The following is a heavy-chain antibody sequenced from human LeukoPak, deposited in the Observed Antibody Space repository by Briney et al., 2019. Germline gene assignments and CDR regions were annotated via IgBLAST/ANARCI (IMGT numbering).Heavy chain of an antibody. D-gene: IGHD3-10*01. CDR3: ARGAYGSGTYHDFDI. Sequence: GRSLRLSCAASGFTFSSYGMHWVRQAPGKGLEWVAVIWYDGSNKYYVDSVKGRFTISRDNSKNTLYLQMNSLRAEGTAVYYCARGAYGSGTYHDFDIWGQGTMVTVSS. CDR1: GFTFSSYG. CDR2: IWYDGSNK. V-gene: IGHV3-33*08. J-gene: IGHJ3*02.